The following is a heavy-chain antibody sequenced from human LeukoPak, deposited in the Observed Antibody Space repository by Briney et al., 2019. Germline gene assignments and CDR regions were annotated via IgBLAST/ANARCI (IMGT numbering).Heavy chain of an antibody. CDR3: ARDAHKVSPYRVSLLFYYYYGMDV. CDR2: ISYDGSNK. V-gene: IGHV3-30-3*01. Sequence: GRSLRLSCAASGFTFSSYAMHWVRQAPGKGLEWVAVISYDGSNKYYADSVKGRFTISGDNSKNTLYLQMNSLRAEDTAVYYCARDAHKVSPYRVSLLFYYYYGMDVWGQGTTVTVSS. D-gene: IGHD5/OR15-5a*01. J-gene: IGHJ6*02. CDR1: GFTFSSYA.